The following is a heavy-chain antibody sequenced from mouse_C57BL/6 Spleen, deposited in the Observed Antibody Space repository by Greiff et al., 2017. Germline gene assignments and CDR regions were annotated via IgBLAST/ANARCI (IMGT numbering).Heavy chain of an antibody. D-gene: IGHD2-3*01. CDR3: ARRYDGYYEDFDY. J-gene: IGHJ2*01. CDR1: GYTFTSYW. CDR2: IYPGSGST. V-gene: IGHV1-55*01. Sequence: VQLQQPGAELVKPGASVKMSCKASGYTFTSYWITWVKPRPGQGLEWIGDIYPGSGSTNYNAKFKSKATLTVDTSSSTAYMQLSSLTSEDSAVYYCARRYDGYYEDFDYWGQGTTLTVSS.